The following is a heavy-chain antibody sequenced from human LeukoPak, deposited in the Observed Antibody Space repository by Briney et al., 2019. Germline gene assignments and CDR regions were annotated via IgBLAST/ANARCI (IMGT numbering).Heavy chain of an antibody. CDR3: ARDSGEYSSTYFDY. Sequence: PGGSLRLSCAASGFTFSDYYMSWIRQAPGKGLEWVSYISSSGSTIYYADSVKGRFTISRDNAKNSLYPQMNSLRAEDTAVYYCARDSGEYSSTYFDYWGQGTLVTVSS. CDR1: GFTFSDYY. J-gene: IGHJ4*02. V-gene: IGHV3-11*01. CDR2: ISSSGSTI. D-gene: IGHD6-6*01.